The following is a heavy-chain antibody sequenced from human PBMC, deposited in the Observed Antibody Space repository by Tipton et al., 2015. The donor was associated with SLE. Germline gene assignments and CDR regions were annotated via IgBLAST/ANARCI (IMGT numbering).Heavy chain of an antibody. CDR2: LYHSGST. Sequence: TLSLTCAVSGYSISSGYYWGWIRQPPGKGLEWIGSLYHSGSTYYNPSLKSRVTISVDTSKNQFSLKLSSVTAADTAVYYCARDLVGATNGLDYWGQGTLVTVSS. CDR1: GYSISSGYY. D-gene: IGHD1-26*01. J-gene: IGHJ4*02. V-gene: IGHV4-38-2*02. CDR3: ARDLVGATNGLDY.